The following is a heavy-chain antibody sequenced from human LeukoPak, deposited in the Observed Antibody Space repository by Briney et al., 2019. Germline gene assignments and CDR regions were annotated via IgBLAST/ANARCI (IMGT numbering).Heavy chain of an antibody. CDR1: GFTFSSYG. J-gene: IGHJ4*02. D-gene: IGHD3-3*01. CDR2: IWYDRSNK. Sequence: GGSLRLSCAASGFTFSSYGMHWVRQAPGKGLEWVAVIWYDRSNKYYADSVKGRFTISRDNSKNTLYLQMNSLRAEDTAVYYCARERFFGVAYYFDYWGQGTLVTVSS. V-gene: IGHV3-33*01. CDR3: ARERFFGVAYYFDY.